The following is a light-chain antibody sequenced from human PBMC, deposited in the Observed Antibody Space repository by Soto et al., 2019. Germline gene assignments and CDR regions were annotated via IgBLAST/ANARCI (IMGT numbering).Light chain of an antibody. Sequence: QSVLTQPASVSGSPGQSITISCTGPSSDVGGSKVVSWYQHHPGKAPKLIIYEDTKRPSGVSTRFSGSKSGNTASLTISGLQAEDEADYYCCSYVGNFIFVFGTGTKLTVL. CDR3: CSYVGNFIFV. V-gene: IGLV2-23*02. CDR1: SSDVGGSKV. J-gene: IGLJ1*01. CDR2: EDT.